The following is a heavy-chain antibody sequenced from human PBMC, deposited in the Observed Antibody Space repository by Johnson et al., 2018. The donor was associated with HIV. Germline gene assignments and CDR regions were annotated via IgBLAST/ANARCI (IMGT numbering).Heavy chain of an antibody. CDR3: ARDRGYWDAFDI. CDR1: GFTFSDYY. J-gene: IGHJ3*02. D-gene: IGHD3-22*01. CDR2: ISSSGTTV. Sequence: VQLVESGGGLVKPGGSLRLSCAASGFTFSDYYMGWIRQTPGKGLEWISYISSSGTTVYSADSVKGRFSISRDNAKHSLYLQMNSLRAEDTAVYYCARDRGYWDAFDIWGQGTMVTVSS. V-gene: IGHV3-11*04.